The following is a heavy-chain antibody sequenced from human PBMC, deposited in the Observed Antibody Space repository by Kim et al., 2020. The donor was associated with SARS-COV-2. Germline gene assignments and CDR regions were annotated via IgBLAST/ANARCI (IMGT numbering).Heavy chain of an antibody. Sequence: RYSPSLKSRHTITKDTSKNQVVLTMTNMDPVDTATYYCAHRHSGYDSFDYWGQGTLVTVSS. D-gene: IGHD5-12*01. V-gene: IGHV2-5*01. CDR3: AHRHSGYDSFDY. J-gene: IGHJ4*02.